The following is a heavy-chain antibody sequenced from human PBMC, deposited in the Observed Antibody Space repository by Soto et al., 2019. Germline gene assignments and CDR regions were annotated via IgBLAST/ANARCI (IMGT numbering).Heavy chain of an antibody. CDR2: ISAYNGNT. D-gene: IGHD4-17*01. CDR1: GYTFTSYG. J-gene: IGHJ4*02. Sequence: ASVKVSCKASGYTFTSYGISWVRQAPGQGLEWMGWISAYNGNTNYAQKLQGRVTMTTDTSTSTAYMELRSLRSDDTAVYYCARALEGTYGHAIHDYWGQGTLVTVSS. V-gene: IGHV1-18*01. CDR3: ARALEGTYGHAIHDY.